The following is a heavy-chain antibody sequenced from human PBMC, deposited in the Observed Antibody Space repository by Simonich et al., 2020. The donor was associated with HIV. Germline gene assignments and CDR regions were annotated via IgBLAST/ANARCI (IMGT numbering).Heavy chain of an antibody. CDR1: GFIFRSYG. J-gene: IGHJ4*02. Sequence: QVQLVESGGGVVQPGRSLRLSCAASGFIFRSYGMHWVRQAPGKGQEWVAVIWYDGSKKYYADSVRGRFTISRDNSKNTLYLQMNSLSAEDTAVYYCARDFITGAAPDYWGQGTLVTVSS. D-gene: IGHD1-20*01. CDR2: IWYDGSKK. CDR3: ARDFITGAAPDY. V-gene: IGHV3-33*01.